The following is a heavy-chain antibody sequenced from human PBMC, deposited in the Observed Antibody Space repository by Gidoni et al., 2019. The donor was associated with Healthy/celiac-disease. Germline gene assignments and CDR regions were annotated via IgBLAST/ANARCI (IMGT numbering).Heavy chain of an antibody. CDR3: ARDFNKARLGSDLAV. CDR2: IYHSGST. V-gene: IGHV4-38-2*02. J-gene: IGHJ6*02. Sequence: QVQLQESGPGLVKPSETLSLTCAVSGYSLSSGYYWGWIRQPPGKGLEWIGSIYHSGSTYYNPSLKSRVTISVDTSKNQFSLKLSSVTAADTAVYYCARDFNKARLGSDLAVWGQGTTVTVSS. D-gene: IGHD3-16*01. CDR1: GYSLSSGYY.